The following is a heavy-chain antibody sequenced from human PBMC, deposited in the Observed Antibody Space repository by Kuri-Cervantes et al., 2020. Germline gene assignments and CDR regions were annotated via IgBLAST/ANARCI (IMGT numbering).Heavy chain of an antibody. D-gene: IGHD3-3*01. J-gene: IGHJ4*02. Sequence: GESLKISCAASGFTFSSYWMSWVRQAPGKGLEWVANIKQDGSEKYYVDSVKGRFTISRDNSKNTLYLQMNSLRVEDTAVYYCGAPGVFGVPRLLDFWGQGTLVT. CDR2: IKQDGSEK. CDR3: GAPGVFGVPRLLDF. CDR1: GFTFSSYW. V-gene: IGHV3-7*01.